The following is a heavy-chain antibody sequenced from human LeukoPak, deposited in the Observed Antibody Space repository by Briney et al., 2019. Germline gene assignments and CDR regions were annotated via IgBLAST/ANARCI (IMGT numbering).Heavy chain of an antibody. J-gene: IGHJ3*02. Sequence: GGSLRLSCAASGFTFSSYEMNWVRQAPGKGLEWVSYISSSGSTIYYADSVKGRFTISRDNAKNSLYLQMNSLRAEDTAVYYYARGDGYYYGSGATLDAFDIWGQGTMVTVSS. CDR2: ISSSGSTI. V-gene: IGHV3-48*03. CDR3: ARGDGYYYGSGATLDAFDI. CDR1: GFTFSSYE. D-gene: IGHD3-10*01.